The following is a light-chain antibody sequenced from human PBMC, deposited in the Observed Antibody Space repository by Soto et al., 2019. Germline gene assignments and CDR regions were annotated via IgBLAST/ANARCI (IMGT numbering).Light chain of an antibody. CDR2: GAS. J-gene: IGKJ1*01. V-gene: IGKV3-20*01. CDR1: ESVSSSY. Sequence: EIVLTQSPGTLSLSPGERATLSCRASESVSSSYLAWYQQNPGQAPRLLIFGASSRATGAPARFSGSGSGTAFTLSITRLEHEDFSVYYCKQYCSSPPRTFGQGTEVEIK. CDR3: KQYCSSPPRT.